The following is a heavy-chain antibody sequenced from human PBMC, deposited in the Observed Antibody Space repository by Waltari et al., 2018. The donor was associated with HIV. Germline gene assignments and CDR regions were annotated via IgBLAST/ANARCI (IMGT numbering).Heavy chain of an antibody. CDR2: INHSGST. CDR1: GGSFSGYY. J-gene: IGHJ4*02. Sequence: QVQLQQWGAGLLKPSETLSLTCAVYGGSFSGYYWSWIRQPPGKGLEWIGEINHSGSTNYNPSLKSRVTISVDTSKNQFSLKLSSVTAADTAVYYCARGAVILGSYFDYWGQGTLVTVSS. CDR3: ARGAVILGSYFDY. D-gene: IGHD1-26*01. V-gene: IGHV4-34*01.